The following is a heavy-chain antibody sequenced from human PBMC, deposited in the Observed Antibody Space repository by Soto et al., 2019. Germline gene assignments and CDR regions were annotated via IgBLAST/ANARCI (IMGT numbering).Heavy chain of an antibody. CDR2: TYTGGNS. J-gene: IGHJ4*02. CDR1: GVTVSSKY. Sequence: GGSLRLSCAASGVTVSSKYMSWVRQAPGKGLEWVSMTYTGGNSYYADSVKGRFTVSRDNSKNTLYLHMNSLSAEDTAVYYCAREGYPYGLDYWGQGSLVTVSS. D-gene: IGHD3-10*01. CDR3: AREGYPYGLDY. V-gene: IGHV3-53*01.